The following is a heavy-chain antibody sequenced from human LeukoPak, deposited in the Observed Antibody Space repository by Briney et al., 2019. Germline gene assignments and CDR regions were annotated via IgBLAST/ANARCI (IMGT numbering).Heavy chain of an antibody. CDR3: ARIGHEDYYFDY. CDR2: IYDSGST. Sequence: PSETLSLTCTVSGGSISSSSYYWGWIRQPPGRGLQWIVYIYDSGSTNYNPSLKSRVTISVDTSKNQFSRKLSSVTAADTAVYYCARIGHEDYYFDYWGQGTLVTVSS. CDR1: GGSISSSSYY. V-gene: IGHV4-39*07. J-gene: IGHJ4*02.